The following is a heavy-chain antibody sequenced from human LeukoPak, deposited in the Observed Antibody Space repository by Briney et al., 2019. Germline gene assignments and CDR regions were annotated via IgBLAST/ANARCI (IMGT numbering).Heavy chain of an antibody. CDR3: ARDSDPKTFDP. CDR2: IIPIFGTA. Sequence: ASVKVSCKASRGTFSSCAISWVRQAPGQGLEWMGGIIPIFGTANYAQKFQGRVTITADESTSTAYMELSSLRSEDTAVYYCARDSDPKTFDPWGQGTLVTVSS. J-gene: IGHJ5*02. CDR1: RGTFSSCA. V-gene: IGHV1-69*13.